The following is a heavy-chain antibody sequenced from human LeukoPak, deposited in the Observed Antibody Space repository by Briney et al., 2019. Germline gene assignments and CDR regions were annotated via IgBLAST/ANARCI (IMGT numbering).Heavy chain of an antibody. CDR3: ARDYDFWSGYYYYYYGMDV. D-gene: IGHD3-3*01. Sequence: SETLSLTCTVSGGSISSYYWSWIRQPPGKGLEWIGYIYYSGSNNYNPSLKSRVTISVGTSKNQFSLKLSSVTAADTAVYYCARDYDFWSGYYYYYYGMDVWGQGTTVTVSS. J-gene: IGHJ6*02. V-gene: IGHV4-59*01. CDR2: IYYSGSN. CDR1: GGSISSYY.